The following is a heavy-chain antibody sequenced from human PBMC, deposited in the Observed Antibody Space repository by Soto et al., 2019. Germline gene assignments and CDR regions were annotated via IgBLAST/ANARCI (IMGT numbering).Heavy chain of an antibody. CDR2: IYYSGRT. D-gene: IGHD6-19*01. J-gene: IGHJ6*03. Sequence: ASETLSLTYTVSWGSLRNYYWSWIRQPPRKGLEWIGDIYYSGRTNYNPSLKSRVTISVDTSKNQFSLKLSSVTAADTAVYYCARETTEEGIAVADVTYYYVDVWGKGTTVTVSS. CDR1: WGSLRNYY. V-gene: IGHV4-59*01. CDR3: ARETTEEGIAVADVTYYYVDV.